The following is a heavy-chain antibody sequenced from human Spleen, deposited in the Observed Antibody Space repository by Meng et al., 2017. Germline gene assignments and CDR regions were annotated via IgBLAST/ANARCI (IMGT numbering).Heavy chain of an antibody. CDR3: FSSPTGGGNWFDP. CDR1: GYTFTSYY. V-gene: IGHV1-46*01. J-gene: IGHJ5*02. Sequence: QLLQAGAEVEQPGASVKVSCKASGYTFTSYYMHWVRQAPGQGLEWMGIINPSGGSTSYAQKFQGRVTMTRDTSTSTVYMELSSLRSEDTAVYYCFSSPTGGGNWFDPWGQGTLVTVSS. CDR2: INPSGGST. D-gene: IGHD1-14*01.